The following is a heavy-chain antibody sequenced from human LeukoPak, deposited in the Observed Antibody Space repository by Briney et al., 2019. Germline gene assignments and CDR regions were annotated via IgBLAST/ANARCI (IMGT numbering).Heavy chain of an antibody. J-gene: IGHJ4*02. V-gene: IGHV3-21*01. CDR2: ITTSSSDI. D-gene: IGHD3-22*01. CDR1: GFTFSSYS. CDR3: ARGSGYYDSSGYYPLDY. Sequence: PGGSLRLSCAASGFTFSSYSMNWVRQAPGKGLEWVSSITTSSSDIYYADSVKGRFTISRDNAKNSLYLQMNCLRAEDTAVYYCARGSGYYDSSGYYPLDYWGQGTLVTVSS.